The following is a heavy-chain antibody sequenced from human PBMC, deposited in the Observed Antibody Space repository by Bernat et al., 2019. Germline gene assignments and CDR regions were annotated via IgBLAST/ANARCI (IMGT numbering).Heavy chain of an antibody. Sequence: QAQLVESGGGVVQPGGSLRLSCAASGFTFSNYGFHWVRQAPGKGLEWVAVIWFDARNKYYADSVKGRFTISRDNSNSTLYLQMNSLRAEDTAVYFWARKTSRRGLYGMDVWGQGTTGTVS. CDR3: ARKTSRRGLYGMDV. D-gene: IGHD3-16*01. CDR2: IWFDARNK. CDR1: GFTFSNYG. J-gene: IGHJ6*02. V-gene: IGHV3-33*01.